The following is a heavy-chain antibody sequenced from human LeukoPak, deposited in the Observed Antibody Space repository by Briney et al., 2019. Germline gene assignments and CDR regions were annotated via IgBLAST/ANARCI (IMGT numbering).Heavy chain of an antibody. D-gene: IGHD2-2*01. V-gene: IGHV3-9*01. Sequence: PGGSLRLSCAASGFTFDDYAMHWVRQAPGKGLEWVSGISWNSGSIGYADSVKGRFTISRDNAKNALYLQMNSLRAEDTAVYYCARDEEEGYCSSTNCYPQYFQHWGRGTLVTVSS. CDR3: ARDEEEGYCSSTNCYPQYFQH. CDR1: GFTFDDYA. J-gene: IGHJ1*01. CDR2: ISWNSGSI.